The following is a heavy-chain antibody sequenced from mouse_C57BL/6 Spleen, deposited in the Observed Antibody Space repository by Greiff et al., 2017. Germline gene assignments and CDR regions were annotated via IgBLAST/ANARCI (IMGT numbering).Heavy chain of an antibody. D-gene: IGHD2-3*01. J-gene: IGHJ2*01. Sequence: QVQLQQPGAELVKPGASVKMSCKASGYTFTSYWITWVKQRPGQGLEWIGDIYPGSGSTNYNEKFKSKATLTVATSSSTASMQLSSLTSEDSAVDYCARDRGYDGLTGDYWGQGTTLTVSS. CDR2: IYPGSGST. V-gene: IGHV1-55*01. CDR3: ARDRGYDGLTGDY. CDR1: GYTFTSYW.